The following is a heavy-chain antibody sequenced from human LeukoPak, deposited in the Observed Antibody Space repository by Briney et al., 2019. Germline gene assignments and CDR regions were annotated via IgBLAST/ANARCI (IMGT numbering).Heavy chain of an antibody. CDR2: IYYSGST. CDR3: AREGVTHNWFDP. V-gene: IGHV4-59*01. Sequence: SETLSLTCTVSGGSISTYYWSWIRQPPGKGLEWIGYIYYSGSTNYKPSLKSRVTMSVDTSKNQFSLKLSSVTAADTAVYYCAREGVTHNWFDPWGQGTLVTVSS. D-gene: IGHD4-11*01. CDR1: GGSISTYY. J-gene: IGHJ5*02.